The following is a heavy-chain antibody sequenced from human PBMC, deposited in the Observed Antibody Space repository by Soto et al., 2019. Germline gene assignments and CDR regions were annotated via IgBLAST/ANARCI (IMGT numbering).Heavy chain of an antibody. CDR2: ISYDGSNK. J-gene: IGHJ2*01. D-gene: IGHD3-22*01. CDR1: GFTFSSYA. CDR3: ARPLWRDYYNWGYFDL. V-gene: IGHV3-30-3*01. Sequence: QVQLVESGGGVVQPGRSLRLSCAASGFTFSSYAMHWVRQAPGKGLEWVAVISYDGSNKYYADSVKGRFTISRDNSKNTLYLQMNSLRAEDTALYYCARPLWRDYYNWGYFDLWGRGTLVTVSS.